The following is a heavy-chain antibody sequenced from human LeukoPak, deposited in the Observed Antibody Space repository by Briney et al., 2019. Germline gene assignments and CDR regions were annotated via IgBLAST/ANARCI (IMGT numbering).Heavy chain of an antibody. CDR3: ARRHYDILTGPGHFDL. Sequence: PSETLSLTCTVSGGSISSYYWSWIRQPPGKGLEWIGYIYYSGSTNYNPSLKSRVTISVDTSKNQFSLKLSSVTAADTAVYYCARRHYDILTGPGHFDLWGRGTLVTVSS. V-gene: IGHV4-59*01. CDR1: GGSISSYY. D-gene: IGHD3-9*01. J-gene: IGHJ2*01. CDR2: IYYSGST.